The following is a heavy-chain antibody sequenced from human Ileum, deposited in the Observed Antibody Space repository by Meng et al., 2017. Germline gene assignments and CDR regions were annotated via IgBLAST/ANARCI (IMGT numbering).Heavy chain of an antibody. CDR1: GGSVSSNIAA. Sequence: QLTQPGPGLGKPPQTPTLTGAVSGGSVSSNIAAWNWIRQSPLRGLEWLGRTYYRSKWYSEYAVSVKSRISITPDTSKNQFSLQMNSVTPEDTAVYYCASGSGSLDYWGPGTLVTVSS. V-gene: IGHV6-1*01. CDR3: ASGSGSLDY. CDR2: TYYRSKWYS. D-gene: IGHD3-3*01. J-gene: IGHJ4*02.